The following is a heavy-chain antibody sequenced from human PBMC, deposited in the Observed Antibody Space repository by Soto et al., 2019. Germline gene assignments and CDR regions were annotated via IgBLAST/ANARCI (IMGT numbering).Heavy chain of an antibody. CDR3: ARAVAGNDYVLDF. J-gene: IGHJ4*02. CDR1: GGTFSRYT. CDR2: IIPILGIA. D-gene: IGHD3-16*01. V-gene: IGHV1-69*02. Sequence: QVQLVQSGAEVKKPGSSVKVSCKASGGTFSRYTINWVRQAPGQGLEWMGRIIPILGIANSAQKFQGRVTITADKSTTTAYMELSSLRSEDTAVYYCARAVAGNDYVLDFWGQGTLVSVSS.